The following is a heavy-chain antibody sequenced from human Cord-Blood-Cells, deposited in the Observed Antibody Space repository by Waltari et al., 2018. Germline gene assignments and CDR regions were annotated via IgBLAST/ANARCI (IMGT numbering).Heavy chain of an antibody. CDR1: GGSISSSSYY. CDR2: IYYSGST. Sequence: QLQLQESGPGLVKPSETLSLTCTVSGGSISSSSYYWGWIRQPPGKGLEWIGSIYYSGSTYYNPSLKNRVTISVDTSKNQFSLKLSSVTAADTAVYYCARGAVAGTVFDYWGQGTLVTVSS. CDR3: ARGAVAGTVFDY. J-gene: IGHJ4*02. V-gene: IGHV4-39*01. D-gene: IGHD6-19*01.